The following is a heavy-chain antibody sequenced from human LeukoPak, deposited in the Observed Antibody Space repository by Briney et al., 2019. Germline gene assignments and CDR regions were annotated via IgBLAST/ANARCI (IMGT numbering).Heavy chain of an antibody. J-gene: IGHJ4*02. Sequence: PSETLSLTCAVYGGSLSGYYWTWVRQPPGKGLEWIGEIKQSERTNYNPSLRSRVTISIDKSKNQFSLKLTSVTAADTAVYYCAREGLRNVHNPLGYWGQGTLVTVPS. CDR1: GGSLSGYY. V-gene: IGHV4-34*01. CDR3: AREGLRNVHNPLGY. D-gene: IGHD5-24*01. CDR2: IKQSERT.